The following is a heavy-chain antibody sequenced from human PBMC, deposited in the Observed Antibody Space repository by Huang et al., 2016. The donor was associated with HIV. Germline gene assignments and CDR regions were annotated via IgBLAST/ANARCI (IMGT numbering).Heavy chain of an antibody. CDR3: ARGGPYYYDSSGYLVSAFDI. Sequence: QVRLVESGGGVVRPGWSLRLSCAASGFTFSGYAMHWVVQAPGQGVEWGTVISEDGSNKYYADSVKGRFTISRDNSKNTLYLQMNSLRAEDTAVYYCARGGPYYYDSSGYLVSAFDIWGQGTMVTVSS. CDR1: GFTFSGYA. J-gene: IGHJ3*02. D-gene: IGHD3-22*01. CDR2: ISEDGSNK. V-gene: IGHV3-30-3*01.